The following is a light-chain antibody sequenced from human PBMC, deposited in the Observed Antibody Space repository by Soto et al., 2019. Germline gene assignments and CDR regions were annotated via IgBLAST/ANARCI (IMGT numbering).Light chain of an antibody. CDR3: QQYDNLPPLFT. V-gene: IGKV1-33*01. J-gene: IGKJ3*01. Sequence: DIQMTQSPSSLSASVGDRVTITCQASQDISNYLNWYQQKPGKAPKLLIYDASNLETGVPSRCSGSGSGTDFTFTISSLQPEDIATYYCQQYDNLPPLFTFGPGTKVDIK. CDR2: DAS. CDR1: QDISNY.